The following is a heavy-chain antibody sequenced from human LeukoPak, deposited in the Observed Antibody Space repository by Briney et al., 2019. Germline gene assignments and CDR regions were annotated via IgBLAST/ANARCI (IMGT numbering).Heavy chain of an antibody. CDR1: GGSISSSNW. CDR2: IYHSGST. CDR3: ARDLGLTATTVTTWPYYFDY. Sequence: PSETLSLTCAVSGGSISSSNWWSWVRQPPGKGLEWIGAIYHSGSTNYNPSLKSRVTISMDKSKNQFSLELSSVTAADTAVYYCARDLGLTATTVTTWPYYFDYWGQGTLVTVSS. D-gene: IGHD4-17*01. J-gene: IGHJ4*02. V-gene: IGHV4-4*02.